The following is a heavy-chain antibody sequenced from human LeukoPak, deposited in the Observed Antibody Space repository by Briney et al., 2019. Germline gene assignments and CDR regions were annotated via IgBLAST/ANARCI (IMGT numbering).Heavy chain of an antibody. V-gene: IGHV1-24*01. Sequence: GASVKVSCKVSGYTLTELSMHWMRQAPGKGLEWMGGFDPEDGETIYAQKFQGRVTMTEDTSTDTAYMELSSLRSEDTAVYYCATDFGSGWYVGYWGQGTLVTVSS. CDR3: ATDFGSGWYVGY. J-gene: IGHJ4*02. D-gene: IGHD6-19*01. CDR2: FDPEDGET. CDR1: GYTLTELS.